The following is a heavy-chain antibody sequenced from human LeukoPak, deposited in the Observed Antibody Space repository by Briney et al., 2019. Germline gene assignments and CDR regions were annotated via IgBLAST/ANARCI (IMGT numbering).Heavy chain of an antibody. CDR2: IKSKTDGGTT. D-gene: IGHD3-9*01. J-gene: IGHJ6*02. CDR3: TTRYFDWLEYYYYYGMDV. V-gene: IGHV3-15*01. CDR1: GFTFSNAL. Sequence: GGSLRLSCAASGFTFSNALMSWVRQAPGKGVEWVGRIKSKTDGGTTDYAAPVKGRFTISRDDSKNTLYLQMNSLKTEDTAVYYCTTRYFDWLEYYYYYGMDVWGQGTTVTVSS.